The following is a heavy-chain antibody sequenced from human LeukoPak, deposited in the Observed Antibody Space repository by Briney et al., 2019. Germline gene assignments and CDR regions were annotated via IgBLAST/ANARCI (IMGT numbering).Heavy chain of an antibody. D-gene: IGHD2-15*01. J-gene: IGHJ4*02. CDR2: ISYDGSNK. CDR3: AKDTEEILFQFDG. V-gene: IGHV3-30*18. CDR1: GFTFSSYG. Sequence: ALLLSCAASGFTFSSYGMHWVRQAPGKGLEWVAVISYDGSNKYYADSVKGRFTISRDNSKNTLYLQMNSLGAEDTAVYYCAKDTEEILFQFDGWGQGTLVTVSS.